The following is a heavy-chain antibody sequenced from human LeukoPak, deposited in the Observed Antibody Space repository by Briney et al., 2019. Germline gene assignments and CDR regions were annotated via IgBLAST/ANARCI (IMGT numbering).Heavy chain of an antibody. J-gene: IGHJ4*02. CDR1: GYSISSGYY. Sequence: PSETLSLTCAVSGYSISSGYYWGWIRQPPGKGLEWIGSIYRSGSTYYNPSLKSRVTISVDTSKNQFSLKLSSVTAADTAVYYCASSGWYGDYFDYWGQGTLVTVSS. CDR2: IYRSGST. D-gene: IGHD6-19*01. V-gene: IGHV4-38-2*01. CDR3: ASSGWYGDYFDY.